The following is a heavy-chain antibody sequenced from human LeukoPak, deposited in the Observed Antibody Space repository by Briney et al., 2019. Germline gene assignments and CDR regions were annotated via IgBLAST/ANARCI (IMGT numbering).Heavy chain of an antibody. V-gene: IGHV3-74*01. CDR2: INSDGTST. CDR3: ARDNYYSIDY. Sequence: GGTLRLSCGASGFTFSRTWMHWVRQAPGKGLVCVSRINSDGTSTVYADSVKGRFTISRDNAKNTVYLQMSGLGVDDTAVYYCARDNYYSIDYWGQGTLVTVSS. J-gene: IGHJ4*02. CDR1: GFTFSRTW. D-gene: IGHD1-26*01.